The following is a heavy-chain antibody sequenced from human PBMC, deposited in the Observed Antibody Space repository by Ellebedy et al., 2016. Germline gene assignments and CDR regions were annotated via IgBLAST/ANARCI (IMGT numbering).Heavy chain of an antibody. CDR3: ARDGSEWSRDH. D-gene: IGHD3-3*01. J-gene: IGHJ4*02. Sequence: GESLKISXGASGFTFSIAGMTWVRQAPGKGLEWVATIDFSGTGTYYADSVKGRFIISRDNTKNLVFLQMNSLEVEDTAVYYCARDGSEWSRDHWGQGTLVTVSS. V-gene: IGHV3-21*06. CDR1: GFTFSIAG. CDR2: IDFSGTGT.